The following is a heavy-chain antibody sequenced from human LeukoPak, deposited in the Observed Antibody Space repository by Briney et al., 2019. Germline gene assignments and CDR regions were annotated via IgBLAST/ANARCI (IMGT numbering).Heavy chain of an antibody. J-gene: IGHJ5*02. CDR3: AREAPTVTRWFDP. D-gene: IGHD4-17*01. Sequence: ASVKVSCKASGYTFTSYYMHWVRQAPGQGLEWMGIINPSGGSTSYAQKFQGRVTMTRDTSTSTVYMVLSSLRSEDTAVYYCAREAPTVTRWFDPWGQGTLVTVSS. CDR1: GYTFTSYY. CDR2: INPSGGST. V-gene: IGHV1-46*01.